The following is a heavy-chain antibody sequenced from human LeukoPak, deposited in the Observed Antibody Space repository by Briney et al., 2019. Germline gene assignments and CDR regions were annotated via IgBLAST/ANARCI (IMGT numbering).Heavy chain of an antibody. V-gene: IGHV3-48*03. Sequence: SLRLSCEASGFSLSSYEMNWVRQAPGKGLEWVSHIRTRGSKIYYADSVKGRFTISRDNAKNSLYLQMNSLRAEDTAVYYCARVGWVLRYAFDIWGQGTMVTVSS. CDR2: IRTRGSKI. D-gene: IGHD3-16*01. CDR3: ARVGWVLRYAFDI. J-gene: IGHJ3*02. CDR1: GFSLSSYE.